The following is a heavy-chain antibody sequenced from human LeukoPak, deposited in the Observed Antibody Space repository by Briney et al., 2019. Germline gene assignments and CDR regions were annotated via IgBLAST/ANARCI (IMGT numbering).Heavy chain of an antibody. CDR3: AKDAYCSGGSCYSGNYYYYMDV. V-gene: IGHV3-23*01. D-gene: IGHD2-15*01. CDR2: ISGSGGSTYYADS. Sequence: PGGSLRLSCAASGFTLSSYAMSWVRQAPGKGLEWVSAISGSGGSTYYADSYYADSVKGRFTISRDNSKNALYLQMNSLRVEDTAVYYCAKDAYCSGGSCYSGNYYYYMDVWGKGTTVTVSS. CDR1: GFTLSSYA. J-gene: IGHJ6*03.